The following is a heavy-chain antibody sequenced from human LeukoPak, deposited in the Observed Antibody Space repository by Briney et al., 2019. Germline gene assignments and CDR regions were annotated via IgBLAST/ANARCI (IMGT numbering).Heavy chain of an antibody. J-gene: IGHJ6*02. V-gene: IGHV3-21*01. Sequence: GGSLRLSCAASGFTFSSYSMNWVRQAPGKGLEWVSSISSSSSYIYYADSVKGRFTISRDNAKNSLYLQMNSLRAEDTAVYYCARDQAAYYYYGMDVWGQGTTVTVSS. CDR3: ARDQAAYYYYGMDV. CDR2: ISSSSSYI. D-gene: IGHD2-15*01. CDR1: GFTFSSYS.